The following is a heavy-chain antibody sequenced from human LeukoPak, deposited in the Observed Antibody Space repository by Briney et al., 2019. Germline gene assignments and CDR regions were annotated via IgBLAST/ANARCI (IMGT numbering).Heavy chain of an antibody. J-gene: IGHJ4*02. CDR3: ARDAIAVAFDY. V-gene: IGHV4-39*07. CDR2: IYYSGST. Sequence: SETLSLTCTVSGGSISSSSYYWGWIRQPPGKGLEWIGSIYYSGSTYYNPSLKSRVTISVDTSKNQFSLKLSSVTAADTAVYYCARDAIAVAFDYWGQGTLVTVSS. CDR1: GGSISSSSYY. D-gene: IGHD6-19*01.